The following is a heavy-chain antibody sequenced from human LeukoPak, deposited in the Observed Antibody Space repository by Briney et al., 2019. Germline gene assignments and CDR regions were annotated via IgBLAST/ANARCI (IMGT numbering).Heavy chain of an antibody. CDR3: ARDPSGYFNY. V-gene: IGHV4-61*08. CDR1: GGSISSGGYY. CDR2: VYNRGST. J-gene: IGHJ4*02. D-gene: IGHD3-22*01. Sequence: SETLSLTCTVSGGSISSGGYYWSWIRQPPGKGLEWIGYVYNRGSTNYNAALKSRVTISADTSKNQFSLKLGSVTTADTAKYYCARDPSGYFNYWGQGILVTVSS.